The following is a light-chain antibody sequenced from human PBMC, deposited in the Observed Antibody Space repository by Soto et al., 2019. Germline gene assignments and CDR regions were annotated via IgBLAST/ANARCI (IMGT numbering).Light chain of an antibody. CDR1: SSDVGAYNY. J-gene: IGLJ2*01. CDR2: DVN. V-gene: IGLV2-11*01. Sequence: QSVLTQPRSVSGSPGQSVTISCTGTSSDVGAYNYVSWYQRHPGKAPKLILYDVNKRPSGVPDRFSGSKSGNTASLTISGLQAEDEASYYCCSYAGSYIYVVFGGGTKLTVL. CDR3: CSYAGSYIYVV.